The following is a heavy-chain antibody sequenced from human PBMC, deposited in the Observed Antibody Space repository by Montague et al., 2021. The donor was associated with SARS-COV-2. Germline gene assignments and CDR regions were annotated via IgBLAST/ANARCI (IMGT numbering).Heavy chain of an antibody. D-gene: IGHD6-13*01. V-gene: IGHV4-39*01. J-gene: IGHJ6*02. CDR3: GRQGSSSSGYGGYYYGMDV. CDR1: GGSISSSSYY. Sequence: SETLSLTCTVSGGSISSSSYYWGWIRQPPGQGLEWIGSIYYSGSTYYNPSLKSRVTISVDTSKNQFSLKLSSVTAADTAVYYCGRQGSSSSGYGGYYYGMDVWGQGTTVTVSS. CDR2: IYYSGST.